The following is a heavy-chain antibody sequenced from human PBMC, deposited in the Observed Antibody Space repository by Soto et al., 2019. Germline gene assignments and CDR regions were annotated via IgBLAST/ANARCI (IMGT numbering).Heavy chain of an antibody. V-gene: IGHV1-18*01. Sequence: ASVKVSCKASGYTFTSYGISWVRQAPGQGLEWMGWISAYNGNTNYAQKLQGRVTMTTDTSTSTAYMELRSLRSDDTAVYYCARSRPVYCSGGSCYSDYWGQGTLVTVSS. CDR1: GYTFTSYG. J-gene: IGHJ4*02. CDR3: ARSRPVYCSGGSCYSDY. CDR2: ISAYNGNT. D-gene: IGHD2-15*01.